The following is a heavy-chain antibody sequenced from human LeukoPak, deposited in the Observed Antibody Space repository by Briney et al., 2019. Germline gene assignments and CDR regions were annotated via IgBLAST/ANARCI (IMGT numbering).Heavy chain of an antibody. Sequence: SETLSLTCTVSGGSISSSDYYWGWVRQPPGKGLEWIGNIYYSGSTYYSPSLQSRVTIPVDTSKNQFSLKLSSVTAADTAVYYCARLTRVETAIGPWGQGTLGTVSS. CDR2: IYYSGST. J-gene: IGHJ5*02. CDR1: GGSISSSDYY. CDR3: ARLTRVETAIGP. D-gene: IGHD5-18*01. V-gene: IGHV4-39*01.